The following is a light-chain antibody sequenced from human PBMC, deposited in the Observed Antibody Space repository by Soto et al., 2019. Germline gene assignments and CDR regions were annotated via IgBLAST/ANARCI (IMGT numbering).Light chain of an antibody. J-gene: IGLJ2*01. V-gene: IGLV2-14*01. CDR1: SSDVGGYNY. CDR2: DVN. Sequence: QSVLTQPASVSGSPGQSITISCTGTSSDVGGYNYVSWYQQHPGKAPKLMIYDVNNRPSGVSNRFSGSKSGNTASLTISGLEAEDEADLYISASTVSRTSVVFGGGTKLTVL. CDR3: SASTVSRTSVV.